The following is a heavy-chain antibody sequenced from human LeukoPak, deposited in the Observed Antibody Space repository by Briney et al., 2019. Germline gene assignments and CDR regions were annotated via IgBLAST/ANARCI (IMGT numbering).Heavy chain of an antibody. D-gene: IGHD2-2*01. CDR2: INPNSGGT. CDR3: ARAKYQLPQYKYYYGMDV. Sequence: ASVKVSCKASGYTFTGYYMHWVRQAPGQGLEWMGRINPNSGGTNYAQKFQGRVTMTRDTSKNQFSLKLSSVTAADTAVYYCARAKYQLPQYKYYYGMDVWGQGTTVTVSS. V-gene: IGHV1-2*06. J-gene: IGHJ6*02. CDR1: GYTFTGYY.